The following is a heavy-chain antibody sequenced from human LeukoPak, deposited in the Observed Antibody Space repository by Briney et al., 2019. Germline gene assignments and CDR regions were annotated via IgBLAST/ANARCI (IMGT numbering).Heavy chain of an antibody. D-gene: IGHD5-18*01. Sequence: GGSLTLSCTASGFTFSTYWMSWVRQAPGKGLEWVSAINGGGDTTYYADSVKGRFTVSRDKSTNTLFLQMSSLRAEDSAMYYCAKALDTYGYMRFVNWGQEALVIVVS. CDR2: INGGGDTT. CDR1: GFTFSTYW. CDR3: AKALDTYGYMRFVN. V-gene: IGHV3-23*01. J-gene: IGHJ4*02.